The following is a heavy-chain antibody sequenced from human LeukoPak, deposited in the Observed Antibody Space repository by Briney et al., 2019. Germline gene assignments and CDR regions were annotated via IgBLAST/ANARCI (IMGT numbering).Heavy chain of an antibody. J-gene: IGHJ4*02. CDR3: AKQRGQWLVIDY. CDR1: GFTFSGYA. D-gene: IGHD6-19*01. CDR2: ISGSGGRT. Sequence: PGGSLRLSCAPSGFTFSGYAISWVAQPPGKGRGWVSAISGSGGRTYYADSVKGRFTISRDNSKNTLYLQMNSLRAEDTAVYYCAKQRGQWLVIDYWGQGTLVTVSS. V-gene: IGHV3-23*01.